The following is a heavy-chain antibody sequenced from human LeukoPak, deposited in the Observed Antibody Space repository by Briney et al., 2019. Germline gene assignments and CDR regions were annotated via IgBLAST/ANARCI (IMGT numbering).Heavy chain of an antibody. D-gene: IGHD6-13*01. Sequence: SQTLSLTCAISGDSVSSNSAAWNWIRQSPSRGLEWLGRTYYRSKWYNDYAVSVKSRITINPDTSKNQFSLQLNSVTPEDTAVYYCARGPGIAAAGMESFFDYWGQGTLVTVSS. CDR1: GDSVSSNSAA. CDR3: ARGPGIAAAGMESFFDY. J-gene: IGHJ4*02. V-gene: IGHV6-1*01. CDR2: TYYRSKWYN.